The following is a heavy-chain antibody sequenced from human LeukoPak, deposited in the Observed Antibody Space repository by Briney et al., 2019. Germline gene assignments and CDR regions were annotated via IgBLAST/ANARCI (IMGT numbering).Heavy chain of an antibody. CDR2: IYPGDSDT. CDR1: GYSFTSYW. V-gene: IGHV5-51*01. J-gene: IGHJ3*02. CDR3: ARQRNRVKAPFDI. Sequence: GESLKISCKGSGYSFTSYWIGWVRQMPGKGLEWMGIIYPGDSDTRYSPSFQGQVTISADKSISAAYLQWSSLKASDTAMYYCARQRNRVKAPFDIWGQGTMVTVSS. D-gene: IGHD3-10*01.